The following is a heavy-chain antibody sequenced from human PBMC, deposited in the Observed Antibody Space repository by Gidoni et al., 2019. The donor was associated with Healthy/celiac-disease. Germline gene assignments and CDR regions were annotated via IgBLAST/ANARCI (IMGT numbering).Heavy chain of an antibody. J-gene: IGHJ4*02. CDR1: GFPFSSYA. Sequence: EVQLLESGGGLVQPGGSLRLSCAASGFPFSSYAMSWVRQAPGKGLEWVSAISGSVGSTYYADSVKGRFTISRDNSKNTLYLQMNSLRAEVTAVYYCAKDSYTLNNIVATISDYWGQGTLVTVSS. V-gene: IGHV3-23*01. CDR2: ISGSVGST. D-gene: IGHD5-12*01. CDR3: AKDSYTLNNIVATISDY.